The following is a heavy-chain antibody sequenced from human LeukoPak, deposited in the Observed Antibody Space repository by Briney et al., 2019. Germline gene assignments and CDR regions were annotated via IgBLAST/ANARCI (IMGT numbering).Heavy chain of an antibody. CDR1: GYTFTSYD. D-gene: IGHD3-10*01. J-gene: IGHJ4*02. CDR2: MNPNSGNT. CDR3: ARGLDMVRGVIMSY. Sequence: ASVKVSCKASGYTFTSYDINWVRQATGQGLEWMGWMNPNSGNTGYAQKFLGRVTMTRNTSISTAYMELSSLRSEDTAVYYCARGLDMVRGVIMSYWGQGTLVTVSS. V-gene: IGHV1-8*01.